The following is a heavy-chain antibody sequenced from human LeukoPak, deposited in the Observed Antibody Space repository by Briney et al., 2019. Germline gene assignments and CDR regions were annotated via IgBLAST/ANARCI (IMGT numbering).Heavy chain of an antibody. V-gene: IGHV3-30*04. J-gene: IGHJ4*02. Sequence: GGSLRLSCAASGFTFSSYAMHWVRQAPGKGLEWVAVISYDGSNKYYADSVKGRFTISRDNSKNTLYLQMNSLRAEDTAVYYCASSVNCSSTSCPRGVLRYFDWPIDYWGRGTLVTASS. CDR1: GFTFSSYA. CDR2: ISYDGSNK. D-gene: IGHD3-9*01. CDR3: ASSVNCSSTSCPRGVLRYFDWPIDY.